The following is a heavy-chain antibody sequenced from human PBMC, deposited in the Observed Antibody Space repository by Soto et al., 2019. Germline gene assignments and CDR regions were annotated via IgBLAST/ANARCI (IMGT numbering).Heavy chain of an antibody. CDR1: GGTISSYY. CDR2: IYYSGST. J-gene: IGHJ6*02. Sequence: PSETLSLTCTVSGGTISSYYWSWIRQPPGKGMEWIGYIYYSGSTNYNPSLKSRVTISVDTSKNQFSLKLSSVTAADTAVYYCAREDGGYSSSSGRRYYYYGMDVWGQGTTVTVSS. CDR3: AREDGGYSSSSGRRYYYYGMDV. D-gene: IGHD6-6*01. V-gene: IGHV4-59*01.